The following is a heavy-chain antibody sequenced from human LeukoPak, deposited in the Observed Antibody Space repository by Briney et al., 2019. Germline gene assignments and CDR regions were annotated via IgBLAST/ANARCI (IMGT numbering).Heavy chain of an antibody. D-gene: IGHD3-3*01. Sequence: PSETLSLTCTVSGYSISSGYYWGWIRQPPGKGLEWIGSIYHSGSTYYNPSLKSRVTISVDTSKNQFSLKLSSVTAADTAVYYCASDDFWSGPDAFDIWGQGTMVTVSS. CDR2: IYHSGST. V-gene: IGHV4-38-2*02. J-gene: IGHJ3*02. CDR3: ASDDFWSGPDAFDI. CDR1: GYSISSGYY.